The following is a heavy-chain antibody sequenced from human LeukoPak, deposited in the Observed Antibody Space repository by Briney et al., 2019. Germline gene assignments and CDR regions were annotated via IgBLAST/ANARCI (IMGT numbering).Heavy chain of an antibody. CDR1: GYSISSGYY. CDR3: ARQTGSGLFTLP. J-gene: IGHJ4*02. V-gene: IGHV4-38-2*02. CDR2: IYHSGST. Sequence: SETLSLTCTVSGYSISSGYYWGWIRQPPGKGLEWIGSIYHSGSTYYNPSLKSRVTISVDTSKNQISLRLTSVTATDTAMYYCARQTGSGLFTLPGGQGTLVTVSS. D-gene: IGHD3/OR15-3a*01.